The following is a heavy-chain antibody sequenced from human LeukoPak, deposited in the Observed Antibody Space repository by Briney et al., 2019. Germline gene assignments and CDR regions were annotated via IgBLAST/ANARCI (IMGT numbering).Heavy chain of an antibody. CDR2: ISSSGTTV. CDR3: AGGFGSYSPDY. J-gene: IGHJ4*02. D-gene: IGHD3-10*01. CDR1: GFTFSTFE. Sequence: GGSLGLSCAASGFTFSTFELNWVRQAPGKGLEWVSYISSSGTTVYYADSVKGRFTISRDNAKSALYLQMNSLRVEDTAVYYCAGGFGSYSPDYWGQGTLVTVPS. V-gene: IGHV3-48*03.